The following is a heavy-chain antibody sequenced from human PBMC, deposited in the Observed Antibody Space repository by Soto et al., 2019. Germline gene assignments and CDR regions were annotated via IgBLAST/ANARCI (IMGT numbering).Heavy chain of an antibody. D-gene: IGHD2-8*01. CDR2: INSDGSST. CDR3: AKSGGGYCTNGVCSPYYFDD. Sequence: PGGSLRLSCAASGFTFSSYWMHWVRQAPGKGLVWVSRINSDGSSTSYADSVKGRFTISRDNAKNTLYLQMNSLRAEDTAVYYCAKSGGGYCTNGVCSPYYFDDWGQGTLVTVSS. J-gene: IGHJ4*02. CDR1: GFTFSSYW. V-gene: IGHV3-74*01.